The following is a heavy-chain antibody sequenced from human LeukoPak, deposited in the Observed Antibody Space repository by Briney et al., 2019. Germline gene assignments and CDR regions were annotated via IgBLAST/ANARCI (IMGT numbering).Heavy chain of an antibody. D-gene: IGHD4-17*01. CDR3: ARDAENDYGDYGLCSWFDP. Sequence: GGSLRLSCAASGFTFSSYSMNWVRQAPGKGLEWVSSISSSSSYIYYADSVKGRFTISRDNAKNSLYLQMNSLRAEDTAVYYCARDAENDYGDYGLCSWFDPRGQGTLVTVSS. CDR2: ISSSSSYI. CDR1: GFTFSSYS. J-gene: IGHJ5*02. V-gene: IGHV3-21*01.